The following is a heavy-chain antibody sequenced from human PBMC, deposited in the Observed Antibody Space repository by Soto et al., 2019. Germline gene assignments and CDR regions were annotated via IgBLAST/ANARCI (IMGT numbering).Heavy chain of an antibody. Sequence: GGSLRLSCAASGFTFSSYSMNWVRQAPGKGLEWVPSISSSSSYIYYADSVKGRFTISRDNAKNSLYLQMNSLRAEDTAVYYCARILYCSSTSCYLYGMDVWGQGTTVTVSS. CDR2: ISSSSSYI. V-gene: IGHV3-21*01. CDR1: GFTFSSYS. J-gene: IGHJ6*02. D-gene: IGHD2-2*01. CDR3: ARILYCSSTSCYLYGMDV.